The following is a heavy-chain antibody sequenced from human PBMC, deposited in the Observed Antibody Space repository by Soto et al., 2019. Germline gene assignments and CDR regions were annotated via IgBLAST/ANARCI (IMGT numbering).Heavy chain of an antibody. V-gene: IGHV3-21*01. J-gene: IGHJ4*02. Sequence: RGSLRVWYAASGFTSSTYCKHGGRQAPGKGLKWFSAIISSSSYIYYANSVKDRFTISRENAKNSLYLQMSSLRAEDTAVYYCARGGVELGYCSGGSCYRSFDYWGQGT. CDR1: GFTSSTYC. CDR3: ARGGVELGYCSGGSCYRSFDY. CDR2: IISSSSYI. D-gene: IGHD2-15*01.